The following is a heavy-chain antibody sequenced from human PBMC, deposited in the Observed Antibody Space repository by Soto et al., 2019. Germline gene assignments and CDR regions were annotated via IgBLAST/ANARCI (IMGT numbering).Heavy chain of an antibody. CDR1: GVSISSYY. D-gene: IGHD3-9*01. V-gene: IGHV4-59*01. CDR2: IRHPQDT. J-gene: IGHJ5*01. Sequence: SETLSLTCSVSGVSISSYYWTWIRQPPGRGLEWVGYIRHPQDTNDNADPRGRVLMSINTSTKQSSLRLTSVTAADAAVYYCARVPFVGYFDWLDSWGHGTLVTVSS. CDR3: ARVPFVGYFDWLDS.